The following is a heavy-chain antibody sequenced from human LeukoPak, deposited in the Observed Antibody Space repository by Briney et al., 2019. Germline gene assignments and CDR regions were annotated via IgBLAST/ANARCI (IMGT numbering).Heavy chain of an antibody. CDR3: ARDGLTIFGVVSDDAFDI. CDR2: GST. Sequence: GSTYYNPSLKSRVTISVDTSKNQFSLKLSSVTAADTAVYYCARDGLTIFGVVSDDAFDIWGQGTMVTVSS. D-gene: IGHD3-3*01. J-gene: IGHJ3*02. V-gene: IGHV4-30-2*04.